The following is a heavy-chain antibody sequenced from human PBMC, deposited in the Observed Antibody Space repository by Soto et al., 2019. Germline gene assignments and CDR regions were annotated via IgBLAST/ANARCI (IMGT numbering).Heavy chain of an antibody. V-gene: IGHV3-23*01. Sequence: GGSLRLSCAASGFTFSSYAMSWVRQAPGKGLEWVSAISGSGGSTYYADSVKGRFTISRDNSKNTLYLQMNSLRAEDTAVYYCAKPGSPSFVVVFSNWFDPWGQGTLVTVSS. CDR3: AKPGSPSFVVVFSNWFDP. D-gene: IGHD2-15*01. J-gene: IGHJ5*02. CDR2: ISGSGGST. CDR1: GFTFSSYA.